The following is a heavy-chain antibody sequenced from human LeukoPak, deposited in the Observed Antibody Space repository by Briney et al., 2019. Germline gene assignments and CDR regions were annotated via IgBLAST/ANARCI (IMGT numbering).Heavy chain of an antibody. CDR3: ARVSRVGGSRAFDI. V-gene: IGHV1-2*02. CDR1: GYIFTGYY. D-gene: IGHD3-16*01. Sequence: ASVKVSCKASGYIFTGYYMHWVRQAPGQGLEWMGWINPNSGGTNYAQKFQGRVTMTRDTSISTAYMELSRLRSDDTAVYYCARVSRVGGSRAFDIWGQGTMVTVSS. CDR2: INPNSGGT. J-gene: IGHJ3*02.